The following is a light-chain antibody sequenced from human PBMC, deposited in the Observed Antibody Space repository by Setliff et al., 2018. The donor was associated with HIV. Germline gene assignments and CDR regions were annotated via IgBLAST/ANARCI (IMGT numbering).Light chain of an antibody. CDR3: CAYAGNSDLI. J-gene: IGLJ2*01. Sequence: QSVLTQPASVSGSPGQSITISCTGTSSYVGSYNLVSWYQHHPGRAPKLILYDVNRWPSGVSNRFSGSKSSNTASLTISGLQADDEAHYYCCAYAGNSDLIFGGGTQLTVL. CDR1: SSYVGSYNL. CDR2: DVN. V-gene: IGLV2-23*02.